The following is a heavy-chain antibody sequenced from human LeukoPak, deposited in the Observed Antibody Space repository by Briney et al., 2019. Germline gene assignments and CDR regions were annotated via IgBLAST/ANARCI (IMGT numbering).Heavy chain of an antibody. Sequence: SETLSLTCTVSGGSISSYYWSWLRQPPGKGLEWIGYIYYSGSTNYNPSLKSRVTISVDTSKNQFSLKLSSVTAADTAVYYCARVSHGYFDYWGQGTLVTVSS. CDR1: GGSISSYY. CDR2: IYYSGST. V-gene: IGHV4-59*01. CDR3: ARVSHGYFDY. J-gene: IGHJ4*02.